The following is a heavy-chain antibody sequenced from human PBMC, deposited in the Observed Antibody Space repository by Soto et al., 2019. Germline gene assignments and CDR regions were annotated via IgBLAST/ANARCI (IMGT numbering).Heavy chain of an antibody. CDR2: ICYDGSNK. V-gene: IGHV3-33*01. CDR3: ARDSRLRYFDWPTPSDY. D-gene: IGHD3-9*01. CDR1: GFTFSSYG. Sequence: GYLRRSCAACGFTFSSYGMHWVRPAPGKGLECVAVICYDGSNKYYADSVKGPFTISRDNSKNTLYLQMNSLRAEDTAVYYCARDSRLRYFDWPTPSDYWGQGTLVTVSS. J-gene: IGHJ4*02.